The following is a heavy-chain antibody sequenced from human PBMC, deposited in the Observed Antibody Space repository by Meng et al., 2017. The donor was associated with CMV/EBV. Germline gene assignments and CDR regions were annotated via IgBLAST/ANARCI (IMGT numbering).Heavy chain of an antibody. CDR2: INPSGGST. Sequence: ASVLVSCKASGYTFISYYMHWVRQAPGQGLEWMGIINPSGGSTSYAQKFQGRVTITRDTSTSTVYMGLISLRSEDTAVYYCASSGCSSTSCHKGDAFDIWGQETMVTVSS. V-gene: IGHV1-46*01. CDR1: GYTFISYY. D-gene: IGHD2-2*01. J-gene: IGHJ3*02. CDR3: ASSGCSSTSCHKGDAFDI.